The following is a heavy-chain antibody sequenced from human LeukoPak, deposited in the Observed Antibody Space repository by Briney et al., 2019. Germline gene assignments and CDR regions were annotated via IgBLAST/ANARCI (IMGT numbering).Heavy chain of an antibody. CDR3: AKDEGNSVFIDY. J-gene: IGHJ4*02. Sequence: GGSLRLSCAASGFTFDDYAMHWVRQAPGKGLEWVSLISWDGGSTYYADSVKGRFTISRDNSKNSLYRQMNSLRAEDTALYYCAKDEGNSVFIDYWGQGTLVTVSS. CDR2: ISWDGGST. CDR1: GFTFDDYA. V-gene: IGHV3-43D*03. D-gene: IGHD4-23*01.